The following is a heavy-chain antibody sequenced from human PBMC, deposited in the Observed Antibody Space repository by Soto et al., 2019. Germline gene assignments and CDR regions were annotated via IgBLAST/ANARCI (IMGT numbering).Heavy chain of an antibody. Sequence: SETLSLTCTVSGGTISSGGYYWSWIRQHPGKGLEWIGYIYYSGSTYYNPSLKSRVTISVDTSKNQFSLKLSSVTAADTAVYYCARGYCTNGVCPNWFDPWGQGTQVTVSS. CDR3: ARGYCTNGVCPNWFDP. CDR1: GGTISSGGYY. CDR2: IYYSGST. V-gene: IGHV4-31*03. D-gene: IGHD2-8*01. J-gene: IGHJ5*02.